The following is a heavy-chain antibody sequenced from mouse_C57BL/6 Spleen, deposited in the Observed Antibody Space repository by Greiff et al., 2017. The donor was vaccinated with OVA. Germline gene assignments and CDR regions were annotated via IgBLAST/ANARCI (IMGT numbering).Heavy chain of an antibody. Sequence: QVQLQQPGAELVMPGASVKLSCKASGYTFTSYWMHWVKQRPGQGLEWIGEIDPSDSYTNYNQKFKGKSTLTVDKSSSTAYMQLSSLTSEDSAVYYCARYGTGYFDYWGQGTTLTVSS. V-gene: IGHV1-69*01. CDR3: ARYGTGYFDY. J-gene: IGHJ2*01. CDR2: IDPSDSYT. CDR1: GYTFTSYW. D-gene: IGHD4-1*01.